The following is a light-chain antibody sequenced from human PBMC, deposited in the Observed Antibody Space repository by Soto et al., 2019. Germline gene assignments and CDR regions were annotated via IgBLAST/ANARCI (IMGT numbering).Light chain of an antibody. CDR2: AAS. CDR1: PGISSY. V-gene: IGKV1-8*01. CDR3: QQYDTYFRYT. J-gene: IGKJ2*01. Sequence: AIRMTQSPSSLSASTGDRVTITCRASPGISSYLAWYQQKPGKAPKLLIYAASTLQSGVPSRFSGSGSGTEFSLTIGSLQPDDFASYYYQQYDTYFRYTFGQGTTLDIK.